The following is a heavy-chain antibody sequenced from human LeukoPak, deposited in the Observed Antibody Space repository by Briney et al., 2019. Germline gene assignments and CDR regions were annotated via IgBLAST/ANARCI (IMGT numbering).Heavy chain of an antibody. CDR1: GYTFTSHY. V-gene: IGHV1-46*01. J-gene: IGHJ4*02. Sequence: VASVKVSCRASGYTFTSHYMHWVRQAPGQRLEWMGIINPSAGSTSYPQTFQGRITMTRDTSTSTVYMELSSLRSEDTAVYYCAAPGASGFVGNFWSGPLDFWGQGTLVTVSS. D-gene: IGHD3-3*01. CDR3: AAPGASGFVGNFWSGPLDF. CDR2: INPSAGST.